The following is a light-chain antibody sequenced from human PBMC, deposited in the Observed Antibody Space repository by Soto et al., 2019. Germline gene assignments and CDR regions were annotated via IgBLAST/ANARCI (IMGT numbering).Light chain of an antibody. CDR3: EADHNSGNNYVYV. J-gene: IGLJ1*01. Sequence: QSVLTQPPSASASLGASVTLTCTLSSVYSNYNVDWYQQRPGKGPRFVMRVGTGGIVGAKGEGIPDRFSVLGSGLNRFLTIKNIQEEDEADSHCEADHNSGNNYVYVFGPGTKVTVL. CDR1: SVYSNYN. CDR2: VGTGGIVG. V-gene: IGLV9-49*01.